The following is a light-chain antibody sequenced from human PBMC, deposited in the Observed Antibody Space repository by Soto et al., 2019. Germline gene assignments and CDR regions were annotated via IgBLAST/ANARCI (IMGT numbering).Light chain of an antibody. V-gene: IGKV3-15*01. Sequence: IVMTQSPSTLSVCPRERAALSYRASQSVSSSYLAWYQQKLGQAPRLLIYDASTRATGIPARFSGSGSGTDFTLTISGLQSEDFAVYYCQQYNNWPQTFGQGTKVDIK. J-gene: IGKJ1*01. CDR2: DAS. CDR3: QQYNNWPQT. CDR1: QSVSSSY.